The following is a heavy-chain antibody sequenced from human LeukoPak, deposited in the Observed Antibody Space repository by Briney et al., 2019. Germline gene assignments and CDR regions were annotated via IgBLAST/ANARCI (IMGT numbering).Heavy chain of an antibody. Sequence: SETLSLTCAVYGGSFSGYYWSWIRQPPGKGLEWIGEINHSGSTNYNPSLKSRVTISVDTSKNQFSLKLSSVTAADTAVYYCASGSGPDLAYWGQGTLVTVSS. CDR3: ASGSGPDLAY. D-gene: IGHD2-15*01. CDR2: INHSGST. V-gene: IGHV4-34*01. J-gene: IGHJ4*02. CDR1: GGSFSGYY.